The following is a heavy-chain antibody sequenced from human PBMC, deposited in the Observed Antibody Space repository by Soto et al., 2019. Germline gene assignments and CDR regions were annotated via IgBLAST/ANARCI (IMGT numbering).Heavy chain of an antibody. Sequence: EVQLVESGGGLVQAGESLRLSCEASGFTFSNYWMHWVRQVPGKGLVWVSRIKGDVSSMNYADSVKGGFTISRDNAKNTVFLQMDSLGAEDTAVYYCARGIPGHYGFDVWGQGTMVTVSS. V-gene: IGHV3-74*01. CDR1: GFTFSNYW. D-gene: IGHD3-10*01. J-gene: IGHJ3*01. CDR3: ARGIPGHYGFDV. CDR2: IKGDVSSM.